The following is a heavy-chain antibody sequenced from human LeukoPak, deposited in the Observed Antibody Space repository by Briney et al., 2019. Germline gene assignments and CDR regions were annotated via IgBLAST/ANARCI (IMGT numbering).Heavy chain of an antibody. D-gene: IGHD2-15*01. CDR1: GFTFSSYA. Sequence: GGSLSLSCAASGFTFSSYAMHWVRQAPGKGVEWVAVISYDGSNKYYADSVKGRFTISRDNSKNTLYLQMNSLRAEDTAVYYCARDRTLLHYYYYYYGMDVWGQGTTVTVSS. V-gene: IGHV3-30-3*01. J-gene: IGHJ6*02. CDR2: ISYDGSNK. CDR3: ARDRTLLHYYYYYYGMDV.